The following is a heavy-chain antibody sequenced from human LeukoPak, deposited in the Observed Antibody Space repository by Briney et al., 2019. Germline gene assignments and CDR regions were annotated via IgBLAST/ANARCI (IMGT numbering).Heavy chain of an antibody. Sequence: GESLKISCKGSGYRFTSYWIGWVRQMPGKGLEWMGIIYPGDSDTRYSPSFQGQVTISADKSISTAYLQWSSLKASDTAMYYCARQGGEQQLVVGGFDYWGRGTLVTVSS. V-gene: IGHV5-51*01. CDR2: IYPGDSDT. CDR3: ARQGGEQQLVVGGFDY. CDR1: GYRFTSYW. J-gene: IGHJ4*02. D-gene: IGHD6-13*01.